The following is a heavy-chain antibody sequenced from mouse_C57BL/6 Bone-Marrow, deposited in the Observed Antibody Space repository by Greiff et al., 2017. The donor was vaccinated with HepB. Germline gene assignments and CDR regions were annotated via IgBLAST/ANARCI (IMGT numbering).Heavy chain of an antibody. V-gene: IGHV1-7*01. Sequence: VQLVESGAELAKPGASVKLSCKASGYTFTSYWMHWVKQRPGQGLEWIGYINPSSGYTKYNQKFKDKATLTADKSSSTAYMQLSSLTYEDSAVYYCASPITTVVAPDYWGQGTTLTVSS. CDR1: GYTFTSYW. CDR3: ASPITTVVAPDY. D-gene: IGHD1-1*01. CDR2: INPSSGYT. J-gene: IGHJ2*01.